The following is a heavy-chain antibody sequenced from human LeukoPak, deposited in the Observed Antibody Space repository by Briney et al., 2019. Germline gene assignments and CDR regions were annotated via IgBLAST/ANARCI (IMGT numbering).Heavy chain of an antibody. CDR1: GYTFTGYY. V-gene: IGHV1-2*02. J-gene: IGHJ5*02. CDR3: ARGGPHIVVVNWFDP. CDR2: INPNSGGT. Sequence: GASVKVSCKASGYTFTGYYMHWVRQAPGQGLEWMGWINPNSGGTNYAQKFQGRVTMTRDTSISTAYMELSRLRSDDTAVYYCARGGPHIVVVNWFDPWGQGTLVTVSS. D-gene: IGHD2-21*01.